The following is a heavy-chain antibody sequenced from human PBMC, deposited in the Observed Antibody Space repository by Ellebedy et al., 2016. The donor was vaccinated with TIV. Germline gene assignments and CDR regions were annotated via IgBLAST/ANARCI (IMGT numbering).Heavy chain of an antibody. J-gene: IGHJ4*02. CDR1: GYNFANYW. V-gene: IGHV5-51*01. Sequence: GESLKTSCQTSGYNFANYWIGWVRQMPGKGLEWMAIIYPGDSETRYSPSAGQVTISADKSISTAYLQWSSLKASDTAMYYCAKLWFGEFPDYWGQGTLVTVSS. D-gene: IGHD3-10*01. CDR3: AKLWFGEFPDY. CDR2: IYPGDSET.